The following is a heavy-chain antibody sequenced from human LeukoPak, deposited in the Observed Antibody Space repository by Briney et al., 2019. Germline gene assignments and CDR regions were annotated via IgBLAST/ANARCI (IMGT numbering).Heavy chain of an antibody. V-gene: IGHV3-7*01. J-gene: IGHJ4*02. D-gene: IGHD4-17*01. CDR3: ARDGDGRGEDFDY. Sequence: PGGSLRLSCAASGFTFSSYWMTWVRQAPGKGLEWVANIKQDGSEEYYVDSVKGRFTISRDNAKNFLYLQMNSLRVEDTALYYCARDGDGRGEDFDYWGQGILVTVSS. CDR1: GFTFSSYW. CDR2: IKQDGSEE.